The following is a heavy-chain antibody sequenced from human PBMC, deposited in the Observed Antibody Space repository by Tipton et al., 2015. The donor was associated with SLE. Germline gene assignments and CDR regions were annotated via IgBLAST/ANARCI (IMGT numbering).Heavy chain of an antibody. CDR3: ARGAYYFDS. Sequence: TLSLTCTVSDASIKSQSWTWIRQAPGKELEWIGYISFSGITNYNPSLKSRVTISVDTSKNQFSLKLTSVTPADTAFYYCARGAYYFDSWGQGTLVTVSS. CDR2: ISFSGIT. CDR1: DASIKSQS. J-gene: IGHJ4*02. V-gene: IGHV4-59*11.